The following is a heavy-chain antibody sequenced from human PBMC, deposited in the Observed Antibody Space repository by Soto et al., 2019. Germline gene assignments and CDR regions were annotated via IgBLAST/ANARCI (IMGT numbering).Heavy chain of an antibody. CDR2: ISAYNGNT. CDR1: GYTFTSYG. Sequence: GASVNVSCKACGYTFTSYGISWVRQAPGQGLEWMGWISAYNGNTNYAQKLQGRVTMTTDTSTSTAYMELRSLRSDDMAVYYCARAAPSRSGWYIYYYYGMDVWGQGTTVTVSS. J-gene: IGHJ6*02. V-gene: IGHV1-18*03. CDR3: ARAAPSRSGWYIYYYYGMDV. D-gene: IGHD6-19*01.